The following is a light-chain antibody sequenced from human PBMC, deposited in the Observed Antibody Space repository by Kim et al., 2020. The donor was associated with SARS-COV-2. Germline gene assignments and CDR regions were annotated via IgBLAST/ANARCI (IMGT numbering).Light chain of an antibody. J-gene: IGLJ3*02. Sequence: GHTVTISSSGSSSDSANNYVAWYHHLPGTAPKLLIYENNQRPSGVPARFSGSKSGTSASLAISGLRSEDEADYYCAVWDDSLSGRVFGGGTQLTVL. CDR3: AVWDDSLSGRV. CDR2: ENN. CDR1: SSDSANNY. V-gene: IGLV1-47*01.